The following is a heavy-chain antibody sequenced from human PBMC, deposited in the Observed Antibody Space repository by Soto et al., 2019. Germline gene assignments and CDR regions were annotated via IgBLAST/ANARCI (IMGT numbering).Heavy chain of an antibody. D-gene: IGHD3-22*01. J-gene: IGHJ4*02. CDR1: GYTFTSYG. CDR2: ISAYNGNT. Sequence: VKVSCKASGYTFTSYGISWVRQAPGQGLEWMGWISAYNGNTNYAQKLQGRVTMTTDTSTSTAYMELRSLRSDDTAVYYCARDKYNGRRDGYNQWLEWGQGTLVTVSS. V-gene: IGHV1-18*01. CDR3: ARDKYNGRRDGYNQWLE.